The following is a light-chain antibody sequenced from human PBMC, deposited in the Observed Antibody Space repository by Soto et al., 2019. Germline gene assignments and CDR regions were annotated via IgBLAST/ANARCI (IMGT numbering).Light chain of an antibody. V-gene: IGKV3-20*01. J-gene: IGKJ1*01. CDR2: GAS. CDR3: QQYGSSPRT. CDR1: QSVSSSY. Sequence: STGDRAPXSCRASQSVSSSYLAWYQQKPGQAPRLLICGASSRPSGIPDRFSGSGSGTDFTLSVSRLEPEDFAVYYCQQYGSSPRTFGQRTKV.